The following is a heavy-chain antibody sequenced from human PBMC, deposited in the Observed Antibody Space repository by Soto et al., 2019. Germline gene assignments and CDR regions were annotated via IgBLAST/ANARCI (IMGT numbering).Heavy chain of an antibody. CDR1: GGTFSSYA. J-gene: IGHJ4*02. Sequence: WASVKVSFKASGGTFSSYAISWLRQAPGQGLEWMGGIIPIFGTANYAQKFQGRVTITADESTSTAYMELSSLRSEDTAVYYCARGNSGYDYWGQGTLVTVSS. V-gene: IGHV1-69*13. CDR3: ARGNSGYDY. CDR2: IIPIFGTA. D-gene: IGHD5-12*01.